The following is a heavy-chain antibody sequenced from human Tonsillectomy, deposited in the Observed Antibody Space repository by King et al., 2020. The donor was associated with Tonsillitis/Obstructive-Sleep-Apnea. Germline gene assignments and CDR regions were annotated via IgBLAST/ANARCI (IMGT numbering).Heavy chain of an antibody. Sequence: VQLVESGGGVVQPGRSLRLSCVASGFTFSSCAMNWVRQAPGKGLEWVAVISYDGSNKYYADSVKGRFTISRDNSKNTLYLQMSSLRAEDTAVYYCARDSRFDDYDYYYYMDVCGKGTTVTVSS. V-gene: IGHV3-30*04. CDR2: ISYDGSNK. CDR3: ARDSRFDDYDYYYYMDV. D-gene: IGHD3-10*01. CDR1: GFTFSSCA. J-gene: IGHJ6*03.